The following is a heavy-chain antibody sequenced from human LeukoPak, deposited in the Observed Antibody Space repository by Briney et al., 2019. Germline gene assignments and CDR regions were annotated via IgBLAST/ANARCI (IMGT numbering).Heavy chain of an antibody. CDR2: IYSGGST. V-gene: IGHV3-53*01. Sequence: GGSLTLSCAASGFTVSSNYMMWLRQAPGKGLEGVSVIYSGGSTYYADSVKGRFTISRDNSKNTLYLQMNSLRAEDTAVYYCSGGSILWGQGTLVTVSS. J-gene: IGHJ4*02. D-gene: IGHD2-15*01. CDR1: GFTVSSNY. CDR3: SGGSIL.